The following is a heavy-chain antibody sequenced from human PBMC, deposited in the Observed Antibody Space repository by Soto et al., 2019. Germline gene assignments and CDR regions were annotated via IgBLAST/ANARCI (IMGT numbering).Heavy chain of an antibody. CDR3: ASIYCSGGSCYSNYFDY. CDR1: GFTFSSYW. V-gene: IGHV3-7*01. D-gene: IGHD2-15*01. Sequence: GGSLRLSCAASGFTFSSYWMSWVRQAPGKGLEWVANIKQDGSEKYYVDSVKGRFTISRDNAKNSLYLQMNSLRAEDTAVYYCASIYCSGGSCYSNYFDYWGQGTLVTVSS. CDR2: IKQDGSEK. J-gene: IGHJ4*02.